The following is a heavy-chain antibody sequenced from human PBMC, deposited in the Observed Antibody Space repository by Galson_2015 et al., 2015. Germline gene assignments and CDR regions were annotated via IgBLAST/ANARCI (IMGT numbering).Heavy chain of an antibody. CDR2: ISGSSATI. V-gene: IGHV3-48*01. CDR3: ARDENSGIYTTPFFDY. CDR1: EFSFSRYS. J-gene: IGHJ4*02. Sequence: SMRLSCAASEFSFSRYSMNWVRQAPGKGLEWISYISGSSATIYYADSVKGRFTISRDNAKKSLYLQMNSLRGEDTAMYYCARDENSGIYTTPFFDYWGQGTQVTVSS. D-gene: IGHD1-26*01.